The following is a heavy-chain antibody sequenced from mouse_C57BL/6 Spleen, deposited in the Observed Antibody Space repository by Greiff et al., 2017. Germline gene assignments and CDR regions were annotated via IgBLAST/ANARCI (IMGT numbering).Heavy chain of an antibody. CDR1: GFNIKDDY. Sequence: VQLQQSGAELVRPGASVKLSCTASGFNIKDDYMHWVKQRPEQGLEWIGWIDPENGDTEYASKFQGKATITADTSSNTAYLQLSSLTSEDTAVYYCTYYYGTRYFDVWGTGTTVTVSS. D-gene: IGHD1-1*01. J-gene: IGHJ1*03. CDR2: IDPENGDT. CDR3: TYYYGTRYFDV. V-gene: IGHV14-4*01.